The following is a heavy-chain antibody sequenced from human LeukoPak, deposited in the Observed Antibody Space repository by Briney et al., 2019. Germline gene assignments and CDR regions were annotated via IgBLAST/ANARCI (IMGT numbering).Heavy chain of an antibody. CDR1: GFTFSSYA. V-gene: IGHV3-30-3*01. Sequence: GRSLRLSCAASGFTFSSYAMHWVRQAPGKGLEWVAVISYDGSNKYYADSVKGRFTISRDNSKNTLYLQMNSLRAEDTAVYYCARESPESYSSSADYWGQGTLVTVSS. J-gene: IGHJ4*02. CDR3: ARESPESYSSSADY. CDR2: ISYDGSNK. D-gene: IGHD6-13*01.